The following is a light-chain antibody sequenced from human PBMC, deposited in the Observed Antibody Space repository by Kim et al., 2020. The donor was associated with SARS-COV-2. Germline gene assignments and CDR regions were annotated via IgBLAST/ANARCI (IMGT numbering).Light chain of an antibody. J-gene: IGKJ4*01. CDR3: QQYDNWPPLT. CDR1: QSVSNK. CDR2: GAP. Sequence: VSPGERATLSCRASQSVSNKLAWYQQKPGQAPRLLIHGAPTRATGIPARFSGSGSGTEFTLTISSLQSEDFAVYYCQQYDNWPPLTFGGGTKLEIK. V-gene: IGKV3-15*01.